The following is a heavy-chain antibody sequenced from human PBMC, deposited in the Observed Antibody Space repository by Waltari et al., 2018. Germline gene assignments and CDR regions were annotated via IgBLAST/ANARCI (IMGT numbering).Heavy chain of an antibody. CDR2: IIPIFGTA. CDR3: ARGLIPAAMIPYYGMDV. Sequence: QVQLVQSGAELKKPGSSVKVSCKASGGTFSSYAISWVRQAPGQGLEWMGGIIPIFGTANYAQKFQGRVTITTDESTSTAYMELSSLRSEDTAVYYCARGLIPAAMIPYYGMDVWGQGTTVTVSS. CDR1: GGTFSSYA. V-gene: IGHV1-69*05. D-gene: IGHD2-2*01. J-gene: IGHJ6*02.